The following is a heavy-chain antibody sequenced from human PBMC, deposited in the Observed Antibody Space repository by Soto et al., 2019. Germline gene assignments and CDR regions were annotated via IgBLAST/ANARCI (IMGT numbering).Heavy chain of an antibody. D-gene: IGHD2-2*01. J-gene: IGHJ6*02. CDR3: ARSQGSSTSLEIYYYYYYGMDV. CDR2: IIPISDTT. CDR1: GGTFSSYA. Sequence: QVQLVQSGAEVKKPGSSVKVSCKASGGTFSSYAISWVRQAPGQGLEWMGGIIPISDTTNYAQEFQGRVTITADESTSTAYLELSSLRSEVTAVYYCARSQGSSTSLEIYYYYYYGMDVWGQGTTVTVSS. V-gene: IGHV1-69*01.